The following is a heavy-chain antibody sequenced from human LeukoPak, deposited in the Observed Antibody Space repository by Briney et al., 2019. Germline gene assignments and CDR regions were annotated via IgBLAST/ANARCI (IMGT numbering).Heavy chain of an antibody. D-gene: IGHD6-13*01. Sequence: ASVKVSCKASGYTFTSYGISWVRQARGQGLDWMGWISAYNGNTNYAQKLQGRVTMTTATSTSTAYMELRSLRSDDTAVYYCARAREGYSGSWYTWFDPWGQGTLVTVSS. CDR2: ISAYNGNT. V-gene: IGHV1-18*04. CDR3: ARAREGYSGSWYTWFDP. J-gene: IGHJ5*02. CDR1: GYTFTSYG.